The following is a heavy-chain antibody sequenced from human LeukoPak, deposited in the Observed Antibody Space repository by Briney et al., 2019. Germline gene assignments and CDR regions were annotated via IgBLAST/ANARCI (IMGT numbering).Heavy chain of an antibody. J-gene: IGHJ3*02. CDR2: IKCDGSEK. CDR1: GFTLSNSW. CDR3: VRGVGSSTSCYVRAFDI. V-gene: IGHV3-52*01. D-gene: IGHD2-2*01. Sequence: GGSLTLSCAASGFTLSNSWMHWVCQAPEKGLEWVADIKCDGSEKCYVDSVKGRLTISRDNAKNSLYLQVNSLRAEDMTVYYCVRGVGSSTSCYVRAFDIWGQGTMVTVSS.